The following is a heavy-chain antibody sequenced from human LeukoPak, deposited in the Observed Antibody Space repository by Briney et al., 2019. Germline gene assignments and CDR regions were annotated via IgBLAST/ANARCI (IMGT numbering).Heavy chain of an antibody. CDR2: ISSSGTI. V-gene: IGHV3-48*03. CDR3: ARLTSADYGDYYYYYYMDV. J-gene: IGHJ6*03. D-gene: IGHD4-17*01. Sequence: GGSLRLSCAASGFTFSSYEMNWVRQAPGKGLEWVSYISSSGTIYYADSVKGRFTISRDNAKNSLYLQMDSLRAEDTAVYYCARLTSADYGDYYYYYYMDVWGKGTTVTISS. CDR1: GFTFSSYE.